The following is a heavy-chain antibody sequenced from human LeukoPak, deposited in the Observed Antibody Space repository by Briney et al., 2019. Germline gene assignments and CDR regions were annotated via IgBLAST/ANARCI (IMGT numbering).Heavy chain of an antibody. V-gene: IGHV4-61*08. CDR1: GGSISSGGYY. Sequence: SETLSLTCTVSGGSISSGGYYWSWIRQPPGKGLEWIGYIYYSGSTNYNPSLKSRVTISVDTSKNQFSLRLSSVTAADTALYYCARATRGYLLDYWGQGTVVAVSS. J-gene: IGHJ4*02. D-gene: IGHD3-3*01. CDR2: IYYSGST. CDR3: ARATRGYLLDY.